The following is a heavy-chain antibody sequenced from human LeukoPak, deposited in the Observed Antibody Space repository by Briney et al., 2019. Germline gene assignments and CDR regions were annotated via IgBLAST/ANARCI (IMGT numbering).Heavy chain of an antibody. Sequence: PGGSLRLSCAASGFTFSSYGMHWVRQAPGKGLEWVAVISHDGSNKYYADSVKGRFTISRDNSKNTLYLQMNSLRAEDTAVYYCAKDMDYYDSSGYGDYWGQGALVTVSS. CDR1: GFTFSSYG. CDR3: AKDMDYYDSSGYGDY. CDR2: ISHDGSNK. D-gene: IGHD3-22*01. J-gene: IGHJ4*02. V-gene: IGHV3-30*18.